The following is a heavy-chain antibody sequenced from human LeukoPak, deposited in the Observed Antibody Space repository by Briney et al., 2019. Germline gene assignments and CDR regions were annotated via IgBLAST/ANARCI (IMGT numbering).Heavy chain of an antibody. CDR1: GGSFSGYY. D-gene: IGHD3-22*01. CDR2: ISHSGST. V-gene: IGHV4-34*01. CDR3: ARAADSGYYPNWFDP. J-gene: IGHJ5*02. Sequence: PSETLSLTCAVYGGSFSGYYWSWIRQPPGKGLEWIGGISHSGSTNCNPSLKSRVTISVETSKNQFSLKLSSVTAADTAVYYCARAADSGYYPNWFDPWGQGTLVTVSS.